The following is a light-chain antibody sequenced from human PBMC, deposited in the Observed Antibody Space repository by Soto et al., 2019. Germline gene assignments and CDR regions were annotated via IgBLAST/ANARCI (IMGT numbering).Light chain of an antibody. V-gene: IGKV1-39*01. Sequence: DIQLTQSPYSLSASVGDRVTITCRASQGIGTSLKWYQQKPGKAPKLLIYAASTLQSGVPSRFSGSGSGTDFTLTIGSLQPEDFATYYCHQPYTALHTFGQGNNLEI. CDR2: AAS. CDR3: HQPYTALHT. CDR1: QGIGTS. J-gene: IGKJ2*01.